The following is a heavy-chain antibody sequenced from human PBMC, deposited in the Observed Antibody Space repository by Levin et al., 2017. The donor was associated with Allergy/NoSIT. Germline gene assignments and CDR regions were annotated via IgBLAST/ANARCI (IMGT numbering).Heavy chain of an antibody. J-gene: IGHJ5*02. CDR2: INAGNGNT. CDR3: ARGGNRIDFWSGYYTPNWFDP. V-gene: IGHV1-3*01. Sequence: ASVKVSCKASGYTFTSYAMHWVRQAPGQRLEWMGWINAGNGNTKYSQKFQGRVTITRDTSASTAYMELSSLRSEDTAVYYCARGGNRIDFWSGYYTPNWFDPWGQGTLVTVSS. D-gene: IGHD3-3*01. CDR1: GYTFTSYA.